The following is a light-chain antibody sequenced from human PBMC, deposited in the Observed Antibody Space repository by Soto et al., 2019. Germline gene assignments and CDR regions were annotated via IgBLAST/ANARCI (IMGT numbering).Light chain of an antibody. CDR3: QQRSNWPTFT. J-gene: IGKJ3*01. Sequence: EIVLTQSPATLSLSPGERATLSCRASQSVSSYLACYQQKPGQAPRLLSYDASNRATGIPARFSGSGSGTDFTLTISSLEPEDFAVYYCQQRSNWPTFTFGPGTKGDIK. CDR1: QSVSSY. CDR2: DAS. V-gene: IGKV3-11*01.